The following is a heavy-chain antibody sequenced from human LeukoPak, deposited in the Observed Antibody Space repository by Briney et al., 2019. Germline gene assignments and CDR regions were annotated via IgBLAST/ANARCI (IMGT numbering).Heavy chain of an antibody. CDR1: GGSISSSSYY. D-gene: IGHD3-22*01. Sequence: SETLSLTCTVSGGSISSSSYYWGWIRQPPGKGLEWIGSIHYSGSSYYNPSLKSRVTISVDTSKNQFSLKLSSVTAADTAVYYCVTYYFDSSGPKKNYWGQGTLVTVSS. V-gene: IGHV4-39*01. J-gene: IGHJ4*02. CDR3: VTYYFDSSGPKKNY. CDR2: IHYSGSS.